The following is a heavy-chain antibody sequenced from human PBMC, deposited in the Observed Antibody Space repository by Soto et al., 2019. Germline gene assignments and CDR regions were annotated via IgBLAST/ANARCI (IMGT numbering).Heavy chain of an antibody. CDR3: AKSASPYYYDSSGYFDY. V-gene: IGHV3-23*01. Sequence: GSLRLSCAASGFTFSSYAMSWVRQAPGKGLEWVSAISGSGGSTYYADSVKGRFTISRDNSKNTLYLQMNSLRAEDTAVYYCAKSASPYYYDSSGYFDYWRQGTLVTVS. J-gene: IGHJ4*02. D-gene: IGHD3-22*01. CDR1: GFTFSSYA. CDR2: ISGSGGST.